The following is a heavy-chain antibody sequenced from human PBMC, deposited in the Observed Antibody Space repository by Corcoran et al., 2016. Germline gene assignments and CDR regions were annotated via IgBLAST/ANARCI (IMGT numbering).Heavy chain of an antibody. J-gene: IGHJ3*02. Sequence: QLQLQESGPGLLKPSETLSLACSVSGGSISSSDYYWGWIRQPPGQALEWLGNIFYRGNTYYNPSLRNRLTISVDTSKNQFSLKLSSATATDTAIYFCVRWGSTSSAGGAFDIWGQGTQVTVSS. CDR3: VRWGSTSSAGGAFDI. CDR1: GGSISSSDYY. CDR2: IFYRGNT. D-gene: IGHD6-13*01. V-gene: IGHV4-39*01.